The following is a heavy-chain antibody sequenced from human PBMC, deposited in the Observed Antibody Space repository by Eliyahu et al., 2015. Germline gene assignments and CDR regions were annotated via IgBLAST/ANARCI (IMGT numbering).Heavy chain of an antibody. Sequence: XCYHSPWXRPPXGKGLEWTAEINHSASTHYNPSLKSRATISVDTSKNQFSLKLSSVTAADTAVYYCARGXIAYYYYYMDVWGKGTTVTVSS. CDR2: INHSAST. CDR3: ARGXIAYYYYYMDV. CDR1: XCYH. J-gene: IGHJ6*03. V-gene: IGHV4-34*01. D-gene: IGHD2-15*01.